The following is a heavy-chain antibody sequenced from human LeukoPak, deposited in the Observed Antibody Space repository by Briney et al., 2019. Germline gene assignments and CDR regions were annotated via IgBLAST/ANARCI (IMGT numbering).Heavy chain of an antibody. V-gene: IGHV1-18*01. CDR3: ARERHYYDSSGYYRY. J-gene: IGHJ4*02. Sequence: ASVKVSCKASGYTFTSYGISWVRQAPGQGLEWMGWISAYNGNTNYAQKLQGRVTMTTDTSTSTAYMELRSLRSDDTAVYYCARERHYYDSSGYYRYWGQGTLVTVSS. D-gene: IGHD3-22*01. CDR2: ISAYNGNT. CDR1: GYTFTSYG.